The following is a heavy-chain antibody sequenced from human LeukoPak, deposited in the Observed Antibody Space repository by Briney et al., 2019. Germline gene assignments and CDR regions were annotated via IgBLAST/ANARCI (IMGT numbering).Heavy chain of an antibody. V-gene: IGHV3-21*01. Sequence: GGSLRLSCAASGFTFSSYWMNWVRQAPGKGLEWVSSISSSSSYIYYADSVKGRFTISRDNAKNSLYLQMNSLRAEDTAVYYCARAYCSGGSCTDYWGQGTLATVSS. CDR1: GFTFSSYW. CDR2: ISSSSSYI. D-gene: IGHD2-15*01. CDR3: ARAYCSGGSCTDY. J-gene: IGHJ4*02.